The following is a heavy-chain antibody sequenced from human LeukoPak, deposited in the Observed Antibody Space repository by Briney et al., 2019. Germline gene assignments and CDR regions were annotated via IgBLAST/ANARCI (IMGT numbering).Heavy chain of an antibody. Sequence: GGSLRLSCAASGFTFSSYGMSWVRQAPGKGLEWVSAISGSGDSTYYADSVKGRFTISRDNSKNTLYLQMNSLRAEDTAVYYCANWDFWSGYYPGAFDIWGQGTMVTVSS. CDR3: ANWDFWSGYYPGAFDI. CDR1: GFTFSSYG. J-gene: IGHJ3*02. V-gene: IGHV3-23*01. D-gene: IGHD3-3*01. CDR2: ISGSGDST.